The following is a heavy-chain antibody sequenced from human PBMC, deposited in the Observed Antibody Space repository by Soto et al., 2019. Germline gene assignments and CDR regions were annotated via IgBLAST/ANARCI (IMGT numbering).Heavy chain of an antibody. CDR3: ARVEGYGELDY. Sequence: PSETLSLTCTVSGGSISSYYWSWIRQPPGKGLEWIGYIYYSGSTHYNPSLKSRVTISVDTSKNQFSLKLSSVTAADTAVYYCARVEGYGELDYWGQGTLVTVSS. D-gene: IGHD4-17*01. V-gene: IGHV4-59*01. CDR1: GGSISSYY. J-gene: IGHJ4*02. CDR2: IYYSGST.